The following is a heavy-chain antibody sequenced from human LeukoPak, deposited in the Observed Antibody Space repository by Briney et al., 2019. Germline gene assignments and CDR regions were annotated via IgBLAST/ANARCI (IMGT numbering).Heavy chain of an antibody. D-gene: IGHD4-17*01. Sequence: GGSLRLSCAASGFAFSSYAMSWVRQAPGKGREWVSAISGSGGSTYYADSVKGRFTISRDNSKNTLYLQMNSLRAEDTAVYYCAKSINNYGDINYFDYWGQATLVTVSS. CDR2: ISGSGGST. CDR1: GFAFSSYA. J-gene: IGHJ4*02. V-gene: IGHV3-23*01. CDR3: AKSINNYGDINYFDY.